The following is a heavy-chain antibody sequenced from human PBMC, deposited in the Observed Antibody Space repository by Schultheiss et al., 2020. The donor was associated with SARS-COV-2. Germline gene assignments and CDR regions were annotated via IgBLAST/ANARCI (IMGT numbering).Heavy chain of an antibody. CDR1: GGSISSGDYY. Sequence: SETLSLTCTVSGGSISSGDYYWSWIRQPPGKGLEWIGSIYHSGSTYYNPSLKSRVTISVDTSKNQFSLKLSSVTAADTAVYYCARSPWGCGGDCYYQHWGQGTLVTVSS. V-gene: IGHV4-39*07. CDR2: IYHSGST. J-gene: IGHJ1*01. D-gene: IGHD2-21*02. CDR3: ARSPWGCGGDCYYQH.